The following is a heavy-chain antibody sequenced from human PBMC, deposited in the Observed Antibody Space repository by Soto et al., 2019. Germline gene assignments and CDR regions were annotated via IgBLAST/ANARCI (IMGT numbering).Heavy chain of an antibody. V-gene: IGHV3-30*18. J-gene: IGHJ4*02. Sequence: QVQLVESGGGVVQPGRSLRLSCAASGFTFSSYGMHWVRQAPGKGLEWVAVISYDGSNKYYADSVKGRFTISRDNSKNTLYLQMNSLRAEDTAVYYCAKSLQWLEGGFDYWGQGTLVTVSS. D-gene: IGHD6-19*01. CDR3: AKSLQWLEGGFDY. CDR1: GFTFSSYG. CDR2: ISYDGSNK.